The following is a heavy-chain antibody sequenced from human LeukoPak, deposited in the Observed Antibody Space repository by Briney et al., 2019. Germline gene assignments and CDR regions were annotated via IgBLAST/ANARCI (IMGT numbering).Heavy chain of an antibody. CDR3: ASSAPIYYYDSSGYYF. D-gene: IGHD3-22*01. Sequence: PGGPLRLSCAASGFTFDDYGMSWVRQAPGQGLEWVSGINWNGGSTGYADSVKGRFTICRDNAKNSLYLQMNSLRAEDTAVYYCASSAPIYYYDSSGYYFWGQGTLVTVSS. CDR1: GFTFDDYG. CDR2: INWNGGST. V-gene: IGHV3-20*04. J-gene: IGHJ4*02.